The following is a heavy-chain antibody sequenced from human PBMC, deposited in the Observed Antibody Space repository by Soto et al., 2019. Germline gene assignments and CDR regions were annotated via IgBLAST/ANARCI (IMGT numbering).Heavy chain of an antibody. V-gene: IGHV1-8*01. D-gene: IGHD3-3*01. CDR2: MNPNSGNT. CDR1: GYTFTSYD. CDR3: ARRDYDFWSGMYNWFDP. J-gene: IGHJ5*02. Sequence: QVQLVQSGAEVKKPGASVKVSCKASGYTFTSYDINWVRQATGQGLEWMGWMNPNSGNTGYAQKFQGRVTMTTNTSISTAYMELSSLRSEDTAVYYCARRDYDFWSGMYNWFDPWGQGTLVTVSS.